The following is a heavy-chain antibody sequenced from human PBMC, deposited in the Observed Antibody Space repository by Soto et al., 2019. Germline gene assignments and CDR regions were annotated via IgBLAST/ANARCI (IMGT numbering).Heavy chain of an antibody. D-gene: IGHD3-10*01. CDR3: AGTVAALLDYWGQGTLVTVSSGKGCKRFGELLDHMDV. Sequence: GGSLRLSCAASGFTFSSYAMHWVRQAPGKGLEWVAVISYDGSNKYYADSVKGRFTISRDNSKNTLYLQMNSLRAEDTAVYYCAGTVAALLDYWGQGTLVTVSSGKGCKRFGELLDHMDVWGQGTTVTVSS. J-gene: IGHJ6*02. V-gene: IGHV3-30-3*01. CDR2: ISYDGSNK. CDR1: GFTFSSYA.